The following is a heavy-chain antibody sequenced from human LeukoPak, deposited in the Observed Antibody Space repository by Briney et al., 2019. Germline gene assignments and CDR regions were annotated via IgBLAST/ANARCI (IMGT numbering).Heavy chain of an antibody. CDR2: FGDAT. J-gene: IGHJ4*02. V-gene: IGHV3-23*01. CDR3: AKRAPGYYFDY. D-gene: IGHD6-13*01. Sequence: GGSLILSCAASGFTFTSYAMSCVRQTPGKGLEWVSTFGDATYYADSVKGRFTISRDNSKNTLYLQMNSLRADDTAVYYCAKRAPGYYFDYWGQGTLVTVSS. CDR1: GFTFTSYA.